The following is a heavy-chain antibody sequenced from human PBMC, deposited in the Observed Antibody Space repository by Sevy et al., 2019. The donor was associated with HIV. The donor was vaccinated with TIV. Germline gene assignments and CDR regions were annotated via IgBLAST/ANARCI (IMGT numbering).Heavy chain of an antibody. V-gene: IGHV1-69*13. CDR1: GGTFSSYA. CDR2: IIPIFGTA. Sequence: ASVKVSCKASGGTFSSYAISWVRQAPGQGLEWMGGIIPIFGTANYAQKFQGRVTITADESTSTAYMELSSLRSEDTAVYYCASDRPDYYGSGSYLVWGQGTLVTVSS. CDR3: ASDRPDYYGSGSYLV. D-gene: IGHD3-10*01. J-gene: IGHJ4*02.